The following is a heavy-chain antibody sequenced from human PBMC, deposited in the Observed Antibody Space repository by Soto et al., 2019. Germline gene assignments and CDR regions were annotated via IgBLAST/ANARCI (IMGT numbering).Heavy chain of an antibody. CDR3: ASDQGLYVHTGMVIDYYGMDV. CDR2: VIPNFETT. CDR1: GGTFNSFA. V-gene: IGHV1-69*01. Sequence: QVQLVQSGAEVKKPGSSVKVSCNTSGGTFNSFAISWVRQAPGQGLEWMGGVIPNFETTYYAQTFQGRLTIAADESTATAYMELSSLRSEDTAVYYCASDQGLYVHTGMVIDYYGMDVWGQGARVTVSS. D-gene: IGHD5-18*01. J-gene: IGHJ6*02.